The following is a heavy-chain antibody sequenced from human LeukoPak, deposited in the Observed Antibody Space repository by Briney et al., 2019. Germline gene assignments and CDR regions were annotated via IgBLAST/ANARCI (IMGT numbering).Heavy chain of an antibody. J-gene: IGHJ6*03. CDR2: IYHSGAT. V-gene: IGHV4-4*02. CDR1: GGSISNDNW. D-gene: IGHD3-9*01. Sequence: PSETLSLTCAVSGGSISNDNWWSWVRQSPGKGLEWIGEIYHSGATNYNPSLKNRVTISIDKSRSQFSLRLSSVTAADTAVYYCARENRDYDILTGYYPTSYYYYYMDVWGKGTTVTISS. CDR3: ARENRDYDILTGYYPTSYYYYYMDV.